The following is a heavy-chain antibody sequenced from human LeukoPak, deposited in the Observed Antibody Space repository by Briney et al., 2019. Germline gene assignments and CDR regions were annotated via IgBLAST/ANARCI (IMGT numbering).Heavy chain of an antibody. CDR2: INPNSGGT. CDR1: GYTFTGYY. V-gene: IGHV1-2*06. CDR3: ARDMGLCNSHFDY. Sequence: ASVKVSCKASGYTFTGYYMHWVRQAPGQGLEWMGRINPNSGGTNYAQKFQGRVTMTRDTSISTAYKQLSRLRSDDTAVYYCARDMGLCNSHFDYWGQGTLVTVSS. J-gene: IGHJ4*02. D-gene: IGHD4-23*01.